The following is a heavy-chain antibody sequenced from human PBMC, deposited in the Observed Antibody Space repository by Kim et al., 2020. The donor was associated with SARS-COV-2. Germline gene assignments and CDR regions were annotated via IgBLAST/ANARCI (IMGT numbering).Heavy chain of an antibody. CDR1: GGSISSSSYY. D-gene: IGHD3-9*01. V-gene: IGHV4-39*01. Sequence: SETLSLTCTVSGGSISSSSYYWGWNRPPPGKGLEWIGSSYYSGSTYYNPSLKSRVTISVDTSKNQFSLKMSSVTAADTAVYYCASRYFDWSNEDWFDPWG. J-gene: IGHJ5*02. CDR3: ASRYFDWSNEDWFDP. CDR2: SYYSGST.